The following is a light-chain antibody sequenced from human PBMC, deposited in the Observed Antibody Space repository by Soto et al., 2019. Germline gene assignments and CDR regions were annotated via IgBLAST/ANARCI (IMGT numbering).Light chain of an antibody. CDR3: LQYINLPFT. V-gene: IGKV3-15*01. J-gene: IGKJ2*01. CDR1: HSVSSY. CDR2: GAS. Sequence: MSISPGAVSLLPGEWATLSRGARHSVSSYYLAWHQQKPGQAPRLILYGASSRATGIPARFSGSGSGTEFTLTIICLQSEDVAVYCCLQYINLPFTFGQGT.